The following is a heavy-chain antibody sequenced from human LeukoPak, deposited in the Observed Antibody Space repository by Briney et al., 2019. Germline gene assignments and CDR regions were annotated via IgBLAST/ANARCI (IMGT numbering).Heavy chain of an antibody. CDR3: ARDRGFTWGQFDY. D-gene: IGHD7-27*01. CDR1: GVTVSTYY. CDR2: IYSGGGT. V-gene: IGHV3-53*01. Sequence: PGGSLRLSCTASGVTVSTYYMTWGRQAPGKGLEWVSVIYSGGGTHYADSLKGRFTVSRDNSKNTLYLQMNSLRAEDMAVYYCARDRGFTWGQFDYWGQGTLVTVSA. J-gene: IGHJ4*02.